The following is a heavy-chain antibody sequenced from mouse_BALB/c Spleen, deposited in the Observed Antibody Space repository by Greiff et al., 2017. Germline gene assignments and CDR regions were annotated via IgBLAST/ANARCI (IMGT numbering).Heavy chain of an antibody. CDR1: GFNIKDTY. Sequence: VQLKESGAELVKPGASVKLSCTASGFNIKDTYMHWVKQRPEQGLEWIGRIDPANGNTKYDPKFQGKATITADTSSNTAYLQLSSLTSEDTAVYYCARTGTIDYAMDYWGQGTSVTVSS. J-gene: IGHJ4*01. V-gene: IGHV14-3*02. D-gene: IGHD4-1*01. CDR2: IDPANGNT. CDR3: ARTGTIDYAMDY.